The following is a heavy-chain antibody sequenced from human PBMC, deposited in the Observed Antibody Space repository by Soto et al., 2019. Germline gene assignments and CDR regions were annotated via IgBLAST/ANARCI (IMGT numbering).Heavy chain of an antibody. CDR2: IYYIGST. CDR3: ARDRSSSPDYFDY. J-gene: IGHJ4*02. CDR1: GGSISSDEYY. V-gene: IGHV4-30-4*01. D-gene: IGHD6-6*01. Sequence: QVQLQESGPGLVKPSQTLSLTCTVSGGSISSDEYYWSWIRQPPGKGLEWIGYIYYIGSTYYNPSLKSRVTISIDTSKNQFSLKLSSVSAADTAVYYCARDRSSSPDYFDYWGQGTLVTVSS.